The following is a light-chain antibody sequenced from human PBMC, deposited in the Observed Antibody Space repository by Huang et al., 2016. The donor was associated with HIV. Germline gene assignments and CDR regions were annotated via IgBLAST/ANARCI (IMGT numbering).Light chain of an antibody. CDR2: DAS. CDR1: QSVNSY. V-gene: IGKV3-11*01. CDR3: QQRSAWPLT. Sequence: EIVLTQSPATLSLSPGERATLSCRASQSVNSYLAWYQQKPGQAPRLLIYDASNRATGIPARLSGSGSGTDFTLTISNLQSEDFAVYYCQQRSAWPLTFGGGTKVEI. J-gene: IGKJ4*01.